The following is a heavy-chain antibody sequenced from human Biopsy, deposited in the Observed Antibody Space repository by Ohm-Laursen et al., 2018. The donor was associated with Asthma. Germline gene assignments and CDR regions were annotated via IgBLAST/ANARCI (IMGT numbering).Heavy chain of an antibody. V-gene: IGHV7-4-1*02. CDR3: ARVQRDFSTGYFTFDN. J-gene: IGHJ4*02. CDR1: GYNFIRHS. CDR2: IHTNTGNP. Sequence: GASVKVSCKASGYNFIRHSLSWVRQAPGQGPEWMGWIHTNTGNPTYAHGFTGRYVFSLDTSVSTAYLQISRLKSEDTAVYYCARVQRDFSTGYFTFDNWGREPLSPSPQ. D-gene: IGHD3/OR15-3a*01.